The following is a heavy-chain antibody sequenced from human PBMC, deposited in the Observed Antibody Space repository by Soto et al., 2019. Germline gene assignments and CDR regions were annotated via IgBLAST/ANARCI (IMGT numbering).Heavy chain of an antibody. J-gene: IGHJ4*02. V-gene: IGHV4-39*01. D-gene: IGHD4-4*01. CDR3: AGTTDTLDY. Sequence: WVRQPPGKGLEWIGSIYYSGSTYYNPSLKSRVTISVDTSKNQFSLKLSSVTAADTAVYYCAGTTDTLDYWGQGTLVTVSS. CDR2: IYYSGST.